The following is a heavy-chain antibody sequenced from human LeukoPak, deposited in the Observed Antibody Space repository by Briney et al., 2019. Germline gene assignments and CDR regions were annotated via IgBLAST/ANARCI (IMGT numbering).Heavy chain of an antibody. CDR3: ARAPLWTIAARPFDY. Sequence: SETLSLTCAVSGTSFRSCYWNWIRQPPGKGLEWIGEILHSGSTNYNPSLKSRVTISVDTSKSQFSLKLSSVTAADTAVYFCARAPLWTIAARPFDYWGQGTLVTVSS. CDR2: ILHSGST. V-gene: IGHV4-34*12. CDR1: GTSFRSCY. J-gene: IGHJ4*02. D-gene: IGHD6-6*01.